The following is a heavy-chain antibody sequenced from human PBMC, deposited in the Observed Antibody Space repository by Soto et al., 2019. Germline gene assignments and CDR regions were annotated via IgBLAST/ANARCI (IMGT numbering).Heavy chain of an antibody. CDR1: GFIFTNFG. Sequence: EVQLLESGGGLVQPGGSLRLSCAASGFIFTNFGMSWVRQAPGKGLEWVSGISASGGNTFYADSVKGRFTISRDTSRNTLYLQMNSLRAEDTAVYYCGTRPAAGTAPSIHNYNDYWGQGTLVTVSS. J-gene: IGHJ4*02. CDR2: ISASGGNT. CDR3: GTRPAAGTAPSIHNYNDY. D-gene: IGHD1-1*01. V-gene: IGHV3-23*01.